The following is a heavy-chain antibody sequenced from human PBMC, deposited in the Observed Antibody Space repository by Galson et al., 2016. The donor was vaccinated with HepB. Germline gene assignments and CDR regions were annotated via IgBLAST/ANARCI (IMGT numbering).Heavy chain of an antibody. CDR1: GGSISSGDYS. J-gene: IGHJ5*02. Sequence: TLSLTCAVSGGSISSGDYSWSWIRQPPGKGLEWIGYIYHSGSTYYNPSLKSRVTISVDRSKNQFSLKLSTVTAADTAVYYCARGGGSRWVSWFGPWGQGTLVTVSS. V-gene: IGHV4-30-2*01. D-gene: IGHD6-13*01. CDR3: ARGGGSRWVSWFGP. CDR2: IYHSGST.